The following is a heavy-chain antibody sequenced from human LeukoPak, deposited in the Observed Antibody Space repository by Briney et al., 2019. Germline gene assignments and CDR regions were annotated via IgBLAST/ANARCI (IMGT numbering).Heavy chain of an antibody. CDR1: GYTFTSYY. J-gene: IGHJ5*02. Sequence: GASVKVSCKASGYTFTSYYMHWVRQAPGQGLEWMGWINPNSGGTNYAQKFQGRVTMTRDTSISTAYMELSRLRSDDTAVYYCATSNLDSSGYFGWFDPWGQGTLVTVSS. CDR2: INPNSGGT. V-gene: IGHV1-2*02. D-gene: IGHD3-22*01. CDR3: ATSNLDSSGYFGWFDP.